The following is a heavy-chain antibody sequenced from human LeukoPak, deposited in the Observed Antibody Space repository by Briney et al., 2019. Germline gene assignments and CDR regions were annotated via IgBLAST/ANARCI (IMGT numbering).Heavy chain of an antibody. CDR3: AREGPETYFFDF. J-gene: IGHJ4*02. D-gene: IGHD5-24*01. Sequence: GASLKLSCKASGYTFTSYYIHWVRQAPGQGLEYMGIIRPSGSTAYPQKFQGRGTMTRDTSTSAVYMELSSLTSEDTAVYYCAREGPETYFFDFWGQGTLVTVSS. CDR2: IRPSGST. CDR1: GYTFTSYY. V-gene: IGHV1-46*01.